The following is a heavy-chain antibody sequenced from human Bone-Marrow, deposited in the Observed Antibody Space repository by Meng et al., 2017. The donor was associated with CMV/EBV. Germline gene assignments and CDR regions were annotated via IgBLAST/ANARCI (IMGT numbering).Heavy chain of an antibody. D-gene: IGHD3-3*01. J-gene: IGHJ4*02. CDR2: MNPNSGNT. V-gene: IGHV1-8*01. Sequence: ASVKVSCKASGYTFTNYDINWVRQAPGQGLEWMGWMNPNSGNTGYAQKFQGRVTMTRNTSISTAYMELSSLRSEDTAVYYCARVPYDFWSGYYGLDWGQGTLVTVSS. CDR1: GYTFTNYD. CDR3: ARVPYDFWSGYYGLD.